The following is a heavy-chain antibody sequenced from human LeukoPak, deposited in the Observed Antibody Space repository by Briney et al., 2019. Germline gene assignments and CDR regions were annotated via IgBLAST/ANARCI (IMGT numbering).Heavy chain of an antibody. Sequence: GGSLRLSCAASGFTFSSYGMHWVRQAPGKGLEWVAVISYDGSNKYYADSVKGRFTISRGNSKNTLYLQMNSLRAEDTAVYYCAKDSGSYQLDYWGQGTLVTVSS. J-gene: IGHJ4*02. CDR1: GFTFSSYG. CDR2: ISYDGSNK. V-gene: IGHV3-30*18. CDR3: AKDSGSYQLDY. D-gene: IGHD1-26*01.